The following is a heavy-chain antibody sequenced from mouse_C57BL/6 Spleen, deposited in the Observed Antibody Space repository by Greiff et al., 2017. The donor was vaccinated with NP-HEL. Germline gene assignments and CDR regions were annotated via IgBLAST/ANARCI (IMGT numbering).Heavy chain of an antibody. CDR2: ISDGGSYT. Sequence: EVMLVESGGGLVKPGGSLKLSCAASGFTFSSYAMSWVRQTPEKRLEWVATISDGGSYTYYPDNVKGRFTISRDNAKNNLYLQMSHLKSEDTAMYYCASLPYFDYWGQGTTLTVSS. CDR1: GFTFSSYA. CDR3: ASLPYFDY. J-gene: IGHJ2*01. V-gene: IGHV5-4*03.